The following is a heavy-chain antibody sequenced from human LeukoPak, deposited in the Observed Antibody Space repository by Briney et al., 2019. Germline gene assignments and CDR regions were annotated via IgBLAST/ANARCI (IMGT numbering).Heavy chain of an antibody. Sequence: ETLSLTCAVYGGSFSGYYWSWIRQPPGKGLEWVSVIYSGGSTYYADSVKGRFTISRDNSKNTLYLQMNSLRAEDTAVYYCARVSSSWYHAFDIWGQGTMVTVSS. CDR1: GGSFSGYY. CDR2: IYSGGST. CDR3: ARVSSSWYHAFDI. J-gene: IGHJ3*02. V-gene: IGHV3-53*01. D-gene: IGHD6-13*01.